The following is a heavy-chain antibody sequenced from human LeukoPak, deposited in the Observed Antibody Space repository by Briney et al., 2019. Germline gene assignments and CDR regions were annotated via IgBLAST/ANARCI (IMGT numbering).Heavy chain of an antibody. D-gene: IGHD3-10*01. Sequence: GGSLRLSCAASGFTFSNYRMSWVRQAPGKGLEWMANINQDGSEKDYVDSVKGRFTISRDNSQNSLYLQMNSLRAEDTAVYYCTGNYYGSGSYADFDYWGQGTLVTVSS. J-gene: IGHJ4*02. V-gene: IGHV3-7*03. CDR1: GFTFSNYR. CDR2: INQDGSEK. CDR3: TGNYYGSGSYADFDY.